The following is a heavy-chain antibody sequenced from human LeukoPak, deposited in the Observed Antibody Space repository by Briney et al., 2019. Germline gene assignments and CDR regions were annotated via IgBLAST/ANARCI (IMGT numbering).Heavy chain of an antibody. CDR2: IYYSGST. D-gene: IGHD5-18*01. Sequence: SETLSLTCTVSGGSISSGGYYWSWIRQHPGKGLEWIGYIYYSGSTYYNPSLKSRVTISVDSSKNQFSLKLSSVTAADTAVYYCARGSYSYGFDYWGQGTLVTVSS. CDR3: ARGSYSYGFDY. J-gene: IGHJ4*02. V-gene: IGHV4-31*03. CDR1: GGSISSGGYY.